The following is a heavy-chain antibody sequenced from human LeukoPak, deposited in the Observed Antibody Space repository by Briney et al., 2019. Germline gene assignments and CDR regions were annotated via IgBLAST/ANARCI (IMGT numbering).Heavy chain of an antibody. Sequence: PGGSLRLSCAASGFTVSSNYIGWVRQAPGKGLEGVSLIYPSGTTYSTDSVKGRFTISRDTSKNTVYLQMNSLRADDTAVYYCAKDLEVVPAPLPPGAFDIWGQGTMVTVSS. CDR3: AKDLEVVPAPLPPGAFDI. J-gene: IGHJ3*02. V-gene: IGHV3-53*01. D-gene: IGHD2-2*01. CDR1: GFTVSSNY. CDR2: IYPSGTT.